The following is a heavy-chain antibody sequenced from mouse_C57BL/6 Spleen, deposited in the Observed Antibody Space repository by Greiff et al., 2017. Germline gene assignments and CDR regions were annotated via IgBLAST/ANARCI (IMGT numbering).Heavy chain of an antibody. Sequence: DVHLVESGGGLVKPGGSLKLSCAASGYTFSSYAMSWVRQTPEKRLEWVATISDGGSYTNYPDKVKGRFTISRDNATNNLYLQMSHLKSEDTAVYYCARDLGVRRGFDYWGQGTTLTVSS. D-gene: IGHD2-14*01. CDR2: ISDGGSYT. V-gene: IGHV5-4*01. CDR3: ARDLGVRRGFDY. J-gene: IGHJ2*01. CDR1: GYTFSSYA.